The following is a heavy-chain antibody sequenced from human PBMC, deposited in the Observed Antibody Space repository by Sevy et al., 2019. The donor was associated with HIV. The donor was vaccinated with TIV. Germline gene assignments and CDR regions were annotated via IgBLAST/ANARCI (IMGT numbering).Heavy chain of an antibody. CDR2: ISSSSSYI. J-gene: IGHJ3*02. CDR1: GFTFSSHS. V-gene: IGHV3-21*01. CDR3: ARLEYVSTSGAFDI. D-gene: IGHD6-6*01. Sequence: GESLKISCAASGFTFSSHSMNWVRQAPGKGLEWVSSISSSSSYIYYADSVKGRFTISRDNAKNSLYLQMNSLRAEDTAVYYCARLEYVSTSGAFDIRGQGTMVTVSS.